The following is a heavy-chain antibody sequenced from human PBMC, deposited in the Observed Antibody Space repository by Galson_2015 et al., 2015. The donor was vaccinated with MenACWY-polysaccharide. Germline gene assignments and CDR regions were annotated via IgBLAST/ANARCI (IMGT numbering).Heavy chain of an antibody. CDR2: ISAYNGNT. Sequence: SVKVSCKASGYTFTSYGISWVRQAPGQGLEWMGWISAYNGNTNYAQKLQGRVTMTTDTSMSTAYMELRSLRSDDTAVYYCARVGYDFWSGYSGLEYYFDYWAQGTLVTVSS. CDR1: GYTFTSYG. J-gene: IGHJ4*02. D-gene: IGHD3-3*01. CDR3: ARVGYDFWSGYSGLEYYFDY. V-gene: IGHV1-18*01.